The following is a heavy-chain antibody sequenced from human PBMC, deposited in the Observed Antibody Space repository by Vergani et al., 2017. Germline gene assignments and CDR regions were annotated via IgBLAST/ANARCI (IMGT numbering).Heavy chain of an antibody. J-gene: IGHJ4*02. Sequence: EVQLVESGGGLVQPGRSLRLSCAASGFTFSSYEMNWVRQAPGKGLEWVSYISSSGSTIYYADSVKGRFTISRDNAKNSLYLQMNSLRAEDTAVYYCAREDDYYGPAGPLGYWGQGTLVTVSS. D-gene: IGHD3-22*01. CDR3: AREDDYYGPAGPLGY. V-gene: IGHV3-48*03. CDR1: GFTFSSYE. CDR2: ISSSGSTI.